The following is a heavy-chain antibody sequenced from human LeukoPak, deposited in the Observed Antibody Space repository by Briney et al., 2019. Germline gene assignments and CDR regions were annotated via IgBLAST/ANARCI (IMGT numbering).Heavy chain of an antibody. J-gene: IGHJ4*02. CDR1: GFTFTGSA. CDR2: IRSKANSYAT. D-gene: IGHD5-18*01. Sequence: RGCLRLSCAAPGFTFTGSAMHWVRQASGKGLEGVGHIRSKANSYATAYAASVNGRFTISRDDSRNTAYLQMNSLKAEDTAVYFCTTNGYTYGFPFDNWGQGTLVTVSS. V-gene: IGHV3-73*01. CDR3: TTNGYTYGFPFDN.